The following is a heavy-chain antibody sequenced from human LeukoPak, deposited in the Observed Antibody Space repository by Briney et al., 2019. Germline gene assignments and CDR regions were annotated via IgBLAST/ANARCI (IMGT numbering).Heavy chain of an antibody. CDR3: VRLRRNSDRSGYYYYYDY. CDR1: GYTFSDFS. Sequence: GGSLRLSCAASGYTFSDFSVNWVRQAPGKGLEWVSSISVRSNYRYYADSVRGRFTISRDDARDSLFLQMNSLRAEDTAVYFCVRLRRNSDRSGYYYYYDYWGQGTLVAVSS. V-gene: IGHV3-21*01. J-gene: IGHJ4*02. CDR2: ISVRSNYR. D-gene: IGHD3-22*01.